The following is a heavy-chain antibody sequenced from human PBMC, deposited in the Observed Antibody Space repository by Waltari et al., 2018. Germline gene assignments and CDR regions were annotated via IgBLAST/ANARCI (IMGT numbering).Heavy chain of an antibody. D-gene: IGHD1-26*01. J-gene: IGHJ4*02. CDR1: GFTVSSNY. V-gene: IGHV3-53*01. CDR2: ISSVVCP. CDR3: ASDGSGSAGVGASGYFDY. Sequence: EVQLVESGGGLIQPGGSLRLSCAASGFTVSSNYMSWVSQAHGRGLGWVSVISSVVCPYHAGSLKGRFTISRATSKNTLYLQMDSRIAVDTAVYYCASDGSGSAGVGASGYFDYWGQGTLVTVSS.